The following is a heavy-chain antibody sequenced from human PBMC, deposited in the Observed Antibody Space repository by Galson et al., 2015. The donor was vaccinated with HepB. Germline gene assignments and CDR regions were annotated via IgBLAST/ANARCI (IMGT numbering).Heavy chain of an antibody. CDR1: GFTFNSDA. CDR3: AREGVAVIGRMIGRSAQPSDGYYYHF. Sequence: SLRLSCAASGFTFNSDAMSWVRQAPGMGLEWVSGISGRGGGTYYADSVKGRFTISRDNARSTVYLQMNSLRPEDTAVYYCAREGVAVIGRMIGRSAQPSDGYYYHFWGQGTLVTVSS. CDR2: ISGRGGGT. D-gene: IGHD2-15*01. V-gene: IGHV3-23*01. J-gene: IGHJ4*02.